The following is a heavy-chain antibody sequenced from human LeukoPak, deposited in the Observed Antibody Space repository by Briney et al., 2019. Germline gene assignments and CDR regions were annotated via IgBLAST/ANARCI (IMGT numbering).Heavy chain of an antibody. V-gene: IGHV4-38-2*02. CDR1: GYSISSGYY. CDR3: ARALIVGGAFDI. Sequence: SETLSLTCTVSGYSISSGYYWGWIRQPPGKGLEWIGSIYHSGSTYYNPSLKSRVTISVDTSKNQFSLKLSSVTAADTAVYYCARALIVGGAFDIWGQGTMVTVSS. D-gene: IGHD3-22*01. CDR2: IYHSGST. J-gene: IGHJ3*02.